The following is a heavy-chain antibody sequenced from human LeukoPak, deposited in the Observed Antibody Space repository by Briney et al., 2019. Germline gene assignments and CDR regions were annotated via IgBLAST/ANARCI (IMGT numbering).Heavy chain of an antibody. CDR2: INPNSGGT. CDR1: GYTFTGYY. J-gene: IGHJ4*02. V-gene: IGHV1-2*02. CDR3: ARASSSELGYYFDY. D-gene: IGHD7-27*01. Sequence: ASVKVSCKASGYTFTGYYMHWVRQAPGQGLEWMGWINPNSGGTNYAQKFQGRVTMTRDTSISTAYMELSRLRSDDTAVYYCARASSSELGYYFDYWGQGTLVTVSS.